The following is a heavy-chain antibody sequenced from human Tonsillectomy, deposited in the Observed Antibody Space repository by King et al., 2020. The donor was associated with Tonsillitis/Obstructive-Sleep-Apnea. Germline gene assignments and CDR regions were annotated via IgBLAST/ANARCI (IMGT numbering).Heavy chain of an antibody. D-gene: IGHD2-15*01. V-gene: IGHV5-51*01. CDR2: IYPGDSDT. Sequence: VQLVESGPEVKKPGESLKISCQSSGYGYTTFWIGWVRQMPGKGLEWMGIIYPGDSDTTYSPSFQGQVTMSVDKSINTAYLQWSSLKASDTAIYYCARHGSGGSWGAFEIWGQGTVVTVSS. CDR1: GYGYTTFW. J-gene: IGHJ3*02. CDR3: ARHGSGGSWGAFEI.